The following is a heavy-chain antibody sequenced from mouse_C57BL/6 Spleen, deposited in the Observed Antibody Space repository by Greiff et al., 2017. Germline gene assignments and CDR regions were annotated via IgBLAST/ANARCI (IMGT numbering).Heavy chain of an antibody. Sequence: QVQLQQPGTELVKPGASVKLSCKASGYTFTSYCMHWVKQRPGQGLEWLGNINPSNGGPSYNEKFKSKATLTVDKSASTAYMQLSSLTSEDSAVYYCASEDRNYGSPDYWGQGTTLTVSS. D-gene: IGHD1-1*01. CDR1: GYTFTSYC. J-gene: IGHJ2*01. V-gene: IGHV1-53*01. CDR3: ASEDRNYGSPDY. CDR2: INPSNGGP.